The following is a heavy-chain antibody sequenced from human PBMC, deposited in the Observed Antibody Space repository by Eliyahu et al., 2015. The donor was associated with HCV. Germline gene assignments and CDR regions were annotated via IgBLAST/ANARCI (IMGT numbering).Heavy chain of an antibody. CDR1: GFSLNNYY. J-gene: IGHJ6*02. D-gene: IGHD3-22*01. V-gene: IGHV4-4*07. CDR2: IFPTGMT. Sequence: QVQLQESGPGLVKPSETLSLTCTVSGFSLNNYYWSWIRQPAGKGLEWIGRIFPTGMTDYNPSLKSRVTMSVDRSKNQFSXRLRSVXAADTAXYYCARGSSGPWGMDVWGQGTTVTVSS. CDR3: ARGSSGPWGMDV.